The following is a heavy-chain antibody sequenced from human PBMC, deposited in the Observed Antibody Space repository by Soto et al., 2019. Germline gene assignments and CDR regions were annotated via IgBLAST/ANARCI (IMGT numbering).Heavy chain of an antibody. CDR1: GYTFTSYA. Sequence: ASVKVSCKSSGYTFTSYAVHWVRQAPGQRLEWMAWINAGNGNTKYSQKFQGRVTITRDTSASTAYLELSSLRSEDTAVYFCARDLSLEVSSGYPEYYYYGKGVSSQGAAVT. D-gene: IGHD3-22*01. V-gene: IGHV1-3*01. J-gene: IGHJ6*02. CDR2: INAGNGNT. CDR3: ARDLSLEVSSGYPEYYYYGKGV.